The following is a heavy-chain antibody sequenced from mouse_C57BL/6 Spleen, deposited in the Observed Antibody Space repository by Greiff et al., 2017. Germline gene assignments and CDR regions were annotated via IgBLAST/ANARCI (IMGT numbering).Heavy chain of an antibody. Sequence: VQLQQPGAELVRPGTSVKLSCKASGYTFTSYWMHWVKQRPGQGLEWIGVIDPSDSYTNYNQKFKGKATLTVDTSSSTAYMQLSSLTSEDSAVYYCARDLRLYYYAMDYWGQGTSVTVSS. CDR1: GYTFTSYW. CDR3: ARDLRLYYYAMDY. V-gene: IGHV1-59*01. J-gene: IGHJ4*01. CDR2: IDPSDSYT. D-gene: IGHD2-4*01.